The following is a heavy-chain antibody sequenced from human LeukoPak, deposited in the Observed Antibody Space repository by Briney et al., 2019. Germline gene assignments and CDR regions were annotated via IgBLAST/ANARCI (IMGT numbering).Heavy chain of an antibody. V-gene: IGHV4-34*01. Sequence: SETLSLTCAVYGGSFSGYYWSWIRQPPGKGLEWIGEINHSGSTNYNPSLKSRVTISVDTSKNQFSLKLSSVTAADTAVYYCALLGYCSGGSCYHVDYWGQGTLVTVSS. CDR2: INHSGST. J-gene: IGHJ4*02. D-gene: IGHD2-15*01. CDR3: ALLGYCSGGSCYHVDY. CDR1: GGSFSGYY.